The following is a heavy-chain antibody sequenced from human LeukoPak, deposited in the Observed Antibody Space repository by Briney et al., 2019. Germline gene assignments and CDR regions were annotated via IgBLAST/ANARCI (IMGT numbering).Heavy chain of an antibody. V-gene: IGHV3-33*06. CDR2: IWHDGSSK. CDR1: GFIFSHYG. D-gene: IGHD4-11*01. J-gene: IGHJ4*02. CDR3: AKDAQRGFDYSNSLEY. Sequence: GRSLRLSCAASGFIFSHYGMHWVRQAPGKGLEWVAVIWHDGSSKYYADSVKGRFTISRDNSENTVYLQMNSLRAEDTAVYYCAKDAQRGFDYSNSLEYWGQGDLVTVFS.